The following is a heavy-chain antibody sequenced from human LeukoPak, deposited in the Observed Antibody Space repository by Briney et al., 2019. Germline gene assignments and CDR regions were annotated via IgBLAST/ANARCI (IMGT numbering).Heavy chain of an antibody. V-gene: IGHV3-23*01. Sequence: GGSLRLSCAASGFTFSSYGMSWVRQAPGKGLEWVSAISGSGGSTYYADSVKGRFTISRDNSKNTFYLQMNSLRAEDTAVYYCAKHYDSSGYYFDYWGRGTLVTVSS. D-gene: IGHD3-22*01. J-gene: IGHJ4*02. CDR2: ISGSGGST. CDR3: AKHYDSSGYYFDY. CDR1: GFTFSSYG.